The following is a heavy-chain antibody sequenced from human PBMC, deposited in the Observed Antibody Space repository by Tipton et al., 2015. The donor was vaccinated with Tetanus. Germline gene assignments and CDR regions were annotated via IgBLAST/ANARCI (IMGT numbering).Heavy chain of an antibody. CDR2: IFYSGTT. D-gene: IGHD2-15*01. Sequence: TLSLTCTVSGGSISSSNYYWGWIRQPPGKGLEWIGRIFYSGTTNYYPSLKSRVTISVDTSKNQFSLKLSSVTAADTAIYYCTRHVVVAVPRWFDPWGQGTLVTVSS. CDR1: GGSISSSNYY. J-gene: IGHJ5*02. CDR3: TRHVVVAVPRWFDP. V-gene: IGHV4-39*01.